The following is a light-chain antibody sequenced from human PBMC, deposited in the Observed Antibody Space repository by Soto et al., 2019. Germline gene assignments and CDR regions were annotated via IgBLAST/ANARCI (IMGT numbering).Light chain of an antibody. CDR1: QSVRSY. Sequence: EIVLTQSPATLSLSPGERATLSCRASQSVRSYLAWYQQKPGQAPRLLIYDASNRATGIPARFSGSGSGTDFTLTISSLVPDDFAVYYCQQRSNWLTFGGGTKVEIK. J-gene: IGKJ4*01. CDR3: QQRSNWLT. CDR2: DAS. V-gene: IGKV3-11*01.